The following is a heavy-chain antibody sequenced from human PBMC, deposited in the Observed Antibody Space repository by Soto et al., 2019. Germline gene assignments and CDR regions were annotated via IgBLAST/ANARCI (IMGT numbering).Heavy chain of an antibody. CDR3: ARGGRGYECILTGRTYYYDGMEV. J-gene: IGHJ6*01. Sequence: ASEKVSCKASGYTFTSYYMHWLRQAPGQEHEWMGIINTSDGSTSYAQKFQGRVTMTRGTSTSTVYLEMSRLRSEDPAAEYCARGGRGYECILTGRTYYYDGMEVWGQGTTGTVAS. V-gene: IGHV1-46*01. D-gene: IGHD3-9*01. CDR1: GYTFTSYY. CDR2: INTSDGST.